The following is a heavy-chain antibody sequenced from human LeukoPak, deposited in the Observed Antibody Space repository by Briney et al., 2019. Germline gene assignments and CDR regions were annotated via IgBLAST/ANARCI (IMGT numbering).Heavy chain of an antibody. CDR2: IYYSGST. D-gene: IGHD5-12*01. CDR3: ARFSPGVYSGYDYSSTSDAFDI. V-gene: IGHV4-59*01. CDR1: GGSISPYY. J-gene: IGHJ3*02. Sequence: SETLSLTCTVSGGSISPYYWSWIRQPPAKGLEYIGYIYYSGSTNYNPSLKSRVTISLDTSKNQFSLNLSSVTAADTAVYHCARFSPGVYSGYDYSSTSDAFDIWGQGTMVTVSS.